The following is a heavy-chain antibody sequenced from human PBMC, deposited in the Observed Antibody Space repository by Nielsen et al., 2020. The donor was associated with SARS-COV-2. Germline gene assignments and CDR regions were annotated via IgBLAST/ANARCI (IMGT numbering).Heavy chain of an antibody. J-gene: IGHJ6*03. V-gene: IGHV3-48*04. Sequence: GESLKISCAASGFTFSTYSMNWVRQAPGRGLEWISYISRDSSTIFYADSVKGRFTISRDNAKNSLYLQMNSLRAEDAAIYYCTKTITAREYYYYYMDVWGKGTTVTVSS. CDR2: ISRDSSTI. CDR3: TKTITAREYYYYYMDV. CDR1: GFTFSTYS. D-gene: IGHD5-24*01.